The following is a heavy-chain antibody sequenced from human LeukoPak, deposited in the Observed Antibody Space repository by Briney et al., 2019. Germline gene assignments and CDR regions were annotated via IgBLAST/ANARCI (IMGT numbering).Heavy chain of an antibody. D-gene: IGHD3-10*01. V-gene: IGHV3-23*01. J-gene: IGHJ4*02. CDR3: AKRGAGYYFDY. CDR2: ITDSGGGT. Sequence: PGGSLRLSCAASGSTFSSYAMSWVRQAPGKGLEWVSSITDSGGGTFYADSVKGRFTISRDNSKNTLFLQLNSLRAEDTAVYYCAKRGAGYYFDYWGQGTLVTVSS. CDR1: GSTFSSYA.